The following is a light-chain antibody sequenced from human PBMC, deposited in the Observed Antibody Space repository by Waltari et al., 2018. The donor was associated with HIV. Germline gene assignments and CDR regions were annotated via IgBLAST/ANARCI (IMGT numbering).Light chain of an antibody. CDR1: QNIRRD. CDR3: LQDDSFPLT. Sequence: ALQLTQPPPSLSASVGNRVTITCRASQNIRRDLGWYQQKPGKAPKLLIYAASTLQTGVSSRFRGGGSGTEFTLTINGLQSEDSATYYCLQDDSFPLTFGPGTKVDLK. V-gene: IGKV1-6*01. J-gene: IGKJ3*01. CDR2: AAS.